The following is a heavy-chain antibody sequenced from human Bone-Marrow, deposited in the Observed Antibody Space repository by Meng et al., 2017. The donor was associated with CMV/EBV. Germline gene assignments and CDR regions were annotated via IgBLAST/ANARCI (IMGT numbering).Heavy chain of an antibody. CDR2: INPNGGGT. V-gene: IGHV1-2*02. D-gene: IGHD1-26*01. Sequence: ASVKVSCKGSGYTFTAYYIHWVRQAPGQGLEWMGWINPNGGGTNYAQKFQGGVTMTRDTSINTAYMELSRLRSDDTAVYYCARRLRLALGDYYYYGMDVWGQGTTVTVSS. J-gene: IGHJ6*02. CDR1: GYTFTAYY. CDR3: ARRLRLALGDYYYYGMDV.